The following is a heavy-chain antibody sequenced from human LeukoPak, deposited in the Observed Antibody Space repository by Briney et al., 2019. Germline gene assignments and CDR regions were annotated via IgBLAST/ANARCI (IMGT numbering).Heavy chain of an antibody. J-gene: IGHJ4*02. Sequence: GGSLRLSCAASGFTFSTFSMNWVRQAPGKGLEWVSYISSSSSSIYYADSVKGRFTISRDSAKNSLYLQMNGLRDGDTAVYYCARHLYRAFDYWGQGTLVTVSS. CDR2: ISSSSSSI. CDR3: ARHLYRAFDY. V-gene: IGHV3-48*02. D-gene: IGHD1-26*01. CDR1: GFTFSTFS.